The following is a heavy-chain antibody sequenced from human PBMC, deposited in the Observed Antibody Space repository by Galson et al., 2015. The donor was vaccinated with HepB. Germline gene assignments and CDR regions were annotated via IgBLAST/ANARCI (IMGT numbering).Heavy chain of an antibody. CDR3: AKDLRHSSHFHY. D-gene: IGHD6-13*01. CDR1: GFRFSSYG. CDR2: IWNDGSNK. J-gene: IGHJ4*02. V-gene: IGHV3-33*03. Sequence: SLRLSCAPSGFRFSSYGMHWVRQAPGKGLEWVANIWNDGSNKNYAAPVKGRFTVSRDNSKNTVSLQMNSLRAEDTAVYFRAKDLRHSSHFHYWGQGTLVTVSS.